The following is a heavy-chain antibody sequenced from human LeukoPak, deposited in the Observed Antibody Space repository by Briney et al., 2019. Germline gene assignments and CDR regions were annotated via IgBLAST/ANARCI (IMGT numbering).Heavy chain of an antibody. CDR1: GGSISSSSYY. J-gene: IGHJ6*03. CDR3: ARGGIAAAGMGYYYYYMDV. CDR2: IYYSGST. V-gene: IGHV4-39*01. D-gene: IGHD6-13*01. Sequence: SETLSLTCTVSGGSISSSSYYWGWIRQPPGKGLEWIGSIYYSGSTYYNPSLKSRVTISVDTSKNQFSLKLSSVTAADTAVYYCARGGIAAAGMGYYYYYMDVWGKGTTVTISS.